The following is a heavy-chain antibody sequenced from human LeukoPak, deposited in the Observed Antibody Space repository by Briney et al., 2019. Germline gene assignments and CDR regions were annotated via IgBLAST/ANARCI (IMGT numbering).Heavy chain of an antibody. Sequence: ASVKVSCKASGGTFSSYAISWVRQAPGQGLEWMGGIIPIFGTASYAQKFQGRVTITADESTSTAYMELSSLRSEDTAVYYCAREYYYDSSGYSHFDYWGQGTLVTVSS. CDR1: GGTFSSYA. CDR2: IIPIFGTA. CDR3: AREYYYDSSGYSHFDY. J-gene: IGHJ4*02. V-gene: IGHV1-69*13. D-gene: IGHD3-22*01.